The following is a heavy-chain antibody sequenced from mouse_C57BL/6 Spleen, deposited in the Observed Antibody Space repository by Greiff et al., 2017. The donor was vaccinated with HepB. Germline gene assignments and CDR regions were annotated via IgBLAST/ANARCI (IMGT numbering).Heavy chain of an antibody. J-gene: IGHJ3*01. Sequence: DVQLQESGPGLVKPSQSLSLTCSVTGYSITSGYYWNWIRQFPGNKLEWMGYISYDGSNNYNPSLKNRISITRDTSKNQFFLKLNSVTTEDTATYYCARDRGYGRFAYWGQGTLVTVSA. CDR2: ISYDGSN. V-gene: IGHV3-6*01. CDR3: ARDRGYGRFAY. CDR1: GYSITSGYY. D-gene: IGHD2-10*02.